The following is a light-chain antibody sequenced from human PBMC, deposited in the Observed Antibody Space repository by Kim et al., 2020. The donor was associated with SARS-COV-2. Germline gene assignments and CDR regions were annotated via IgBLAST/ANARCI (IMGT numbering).Light chain of an antibody. CDR2: DAS. J-gene: IGKJ4*01. Sequence: VSPGDGATLSCRASQNVWSNFAWYQQKPGQAPRLLIYDASTRAAGIPARFSGSGYGTEFTLAISSLQSEDFAVYYCQQYTSWPLTFGGGTKVDIK. CDR3: QQYTSWPLT. V-gene: IGKV3-15*01. CDR1: QNVWSN.